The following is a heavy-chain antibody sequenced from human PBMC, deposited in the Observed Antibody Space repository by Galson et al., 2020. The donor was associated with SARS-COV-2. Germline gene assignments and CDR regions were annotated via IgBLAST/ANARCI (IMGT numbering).Heavy chain of an antibody. CDR3: TTSGSSTTPFDY. D-gene: IGHD1-26*01. Sequence: GSLRLSCAASGFTFSNAWMSWVRQAPGKGLEWVGNIKSKTDGGTTDYAAPVKGRFTISRDDSKNTLYLQMNSLKTEDTAVYYCTTSGSSTTPFDYWGQGTLVTVSS. J-gene: IGHJ4*02. V-gene: IGHV3-15*01. CDR1: GFTFSNAW. CDR2: IKSKTDGGTT.